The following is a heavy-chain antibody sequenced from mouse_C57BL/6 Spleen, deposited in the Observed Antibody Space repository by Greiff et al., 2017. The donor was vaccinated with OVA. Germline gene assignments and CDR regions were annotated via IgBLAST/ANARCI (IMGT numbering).Heavy chain of an antibody. Sequence: VQLQQSGAELVRPGASVKLSCTASGFNIKDYYMHWVKQRPEQGLEWIGRIDPEDGDTEYAPKFQGKATMTADTSSNTAYLQLSSLTSVATAVYYCTTHGYDGAYWGQGTLVTVSA. CDR3: TTHGYDGAY. CDR1: GFNIKDYY. CDR2: IDPEDGDT. V-gene: IGHV14-1*01. J-gene: IGHJ3*01. D-gene: IGHD2-2*01.